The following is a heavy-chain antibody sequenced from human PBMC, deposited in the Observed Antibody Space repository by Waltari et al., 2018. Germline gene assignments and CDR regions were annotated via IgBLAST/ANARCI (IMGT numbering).Heavy chain of an antibody. J-gene: IGHJ4*02. CDR3: ARSTGSGYPALDW. V-gene: IGHV5-51*03. CDR1: AYKFSSYW. Sequence: EGQLVQSGAEVKKPGESLKISCKGSAYKFSSYWIGWVRQMPGKGLEWMGIIYPGDSDTRYSPSFQGQVTISVDKSISTAYLQWSSLKTSDTAMYCCARSTGSGYPALDWWGQGTLVTVSS. CDR2: IYPGDSDT. D-gene: IGHD6-25*01.